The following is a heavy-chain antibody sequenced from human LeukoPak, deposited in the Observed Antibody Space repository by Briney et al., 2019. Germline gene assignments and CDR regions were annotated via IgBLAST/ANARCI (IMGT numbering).Heavy chain of an antibody. CDR3: ARETGYRGYETQPYYFDY. V-gene: IGHV4-34*01. Sequence: PSETLSLTCAVYGGSFSGYYWSWIRQPPGKGLEWIGEINHSGSTNYNPSPKSRVTISVDTSKNQFSLKLSSVTAADTAVYYCARETGYRGYETQPYYFDYWGQGTLVTVSS. CDR1: GGSFSGYY. D-gene: IGHD5-12*01. CDR2: INHSGST. J-gene: IGHJ4*02.